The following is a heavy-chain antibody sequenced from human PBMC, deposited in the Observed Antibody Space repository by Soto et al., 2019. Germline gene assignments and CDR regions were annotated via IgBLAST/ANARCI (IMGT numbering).Heavy chain of an antibody. V-gene: IGHV3-30-3*01. J-gene: IGHJ6*02. CDR3: ARDLEQQLVPRHYFYGLDV. Sequence: GGSLRLSCAASGFTFNTYAMHWVRQAPGKGLEWVALISYDGGNKYYADSVKGRLTISRDNSKNTLYLQMNSLRPEDTALYYCARDLEQQLVPRHYFYGLDVWGQGTTVTVSS. CDR2: ISYDGGNK. CDR1: GFTFNTYA. D-gene: IGHD6-13*01.